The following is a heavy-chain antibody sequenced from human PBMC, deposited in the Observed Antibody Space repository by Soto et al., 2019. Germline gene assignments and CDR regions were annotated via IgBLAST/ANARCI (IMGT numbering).Heavy chain of an antibody. CDR2: INHSGST. Sequence: QVQLQQWGAGLLKPSETLSLTCAVYGGSFSGYYWSWIRQPPGKGLEWIGEINHSGSTNYNPSLKSRVTISVDRSKNQFSLKLSSVTAAVTAVYYCARLGYCSGGSCSYWGQGTLVTVSS. J-gene: IGHJ4*02. D-gene: IGHD2-15*01. CDR3: ARLGYCSGGSCSY. V-gene: IGHV4-34*01. CDR1: GGSFSGYY.